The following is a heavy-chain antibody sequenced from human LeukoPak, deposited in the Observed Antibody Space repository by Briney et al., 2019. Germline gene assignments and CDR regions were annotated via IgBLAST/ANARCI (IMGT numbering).Heavy chain of an antibody. D-gene: IGHD1-26*01. CDR3: ARLVLEWELPSFDY. CDR2: IYYSGST. V-gene: IGHV4-59*08. Sequence: SETLSLTCTVSGGSISSYYWSWIRQPPGKGLEWIGCIYYSGSTDYNPSLKSRVTISVDTSKNQFSLKLSSVTAADTAVYYCARLVLEWELPSFDYWGQGTLVTVSS. CDR1: GGSISSYY. J-gene: IGHJ4*02.